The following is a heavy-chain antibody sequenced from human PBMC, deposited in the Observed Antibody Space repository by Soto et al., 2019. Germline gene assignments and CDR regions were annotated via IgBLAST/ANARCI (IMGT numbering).Heavy chain of an antibody. CDR2: IFHSGST. CDR3: ARVYSGSYSDS. Sequence: QVQLQESGPGLVKPSGTLSLTCAVSGASIRSNNRWSWVRQSPGKGLEWIGEIFHSGSTNYNPSLKTRLTISVDKSKNHFSLKLSSVTAADTAVYYCARVYSGSYSDSWGRGTLVTVSS. D-gene: IGHD1-26*01. J-gene: IGHJ4*02. CDR1: GASIRSNNR. V-gene: IGHV4-4*02.